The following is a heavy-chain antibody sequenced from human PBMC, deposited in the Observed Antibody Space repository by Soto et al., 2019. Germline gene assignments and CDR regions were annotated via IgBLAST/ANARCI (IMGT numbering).Heavy chain of an antibody. J-gene: IGHJ5*02. V-gene: IGHV3-74*01. CDR1: GFTFRNYF. CDR2: MSGHGKTI. CDR3: ARTYVPGIAGFDP. Sequence: PGGSLRLSCAAPGFTFRNYFMHWVRQVPGEGLVWVSRMSGHGKTISYADSVKGRFTISRDNAKNTLYLQMNSLRVEDTAVYYCARTYVPGIAGFDPWGQGTLVTVSS. D-gene: IGHD1-1*01.